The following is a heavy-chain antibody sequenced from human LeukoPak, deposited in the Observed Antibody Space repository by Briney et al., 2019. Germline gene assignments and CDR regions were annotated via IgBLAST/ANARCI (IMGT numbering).Heavy chain of an antibody. D-gene: IGHD1-26*01. Sequence: GGSLRLSCAASGFTFSSDVHWVRQAPGKGLEWVAVISYDGNHKYYGDSVKGRFTISRDNSRNTLYLQMDSLKTEDAAVYYCAKGELHFNTYSFDYWGQGTLVTVSS. CDR3: AKGELHFNTYSFDY. CDR1: GFTFSSD. J-gene: IGHJ4*02. CDR2: ISYDGNHK. V-gene: IGHV3-30*18.